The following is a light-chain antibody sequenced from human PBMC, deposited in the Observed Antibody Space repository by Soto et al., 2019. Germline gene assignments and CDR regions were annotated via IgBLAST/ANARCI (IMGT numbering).Light chain of an antibody. J-gene: IGLJ2*01. Sequence: QSALTQPASVSGSPGQSITISCTGTSSDVGGYNYVSWYQQHAGKAPKLVIYDVSNRPLGISNRFSGSKSGTTASLTISGLQAEDEAFYYCSSYSNTNTLEAVVFGGGTKVTVL. CDR1: SSDVGGYNY. V-gene: IGLV2-14*01. CDR2: DVS. CDR3: SSYSNTNTLEAVV.